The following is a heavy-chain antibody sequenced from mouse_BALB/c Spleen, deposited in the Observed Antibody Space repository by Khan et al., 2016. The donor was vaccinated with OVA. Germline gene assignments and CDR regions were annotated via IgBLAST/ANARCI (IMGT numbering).Heavy chain of an antibody. CDR1: GFTFTNYG. Sequence: QIQLVQSGPELKKPGETVQISCKASGFTFTNYGMNWVRQAPGKGLKWMGWINTYTGEPTFTDDFKGRFAFSLETSASTAYLQINSLKNEDTATYVGARVGYNGTMDFWVQGTSVTVSS. CDR2: INTYTGEP. D-gene: IGHD2-14*01. V-gene: IGHV9-3-1*01. CDR3: ARVGYNGTMDF. J-gene: IGHJ4*01.